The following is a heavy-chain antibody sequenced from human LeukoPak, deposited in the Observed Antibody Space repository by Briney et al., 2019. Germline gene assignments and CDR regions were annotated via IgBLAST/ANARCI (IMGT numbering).Heavy chain of an antibody. Sequence: PSETLSLTCTVSGGSISSGGYYWSWIRQHPGKGLEWIGYIYYSGSTYYNPSLKSRVTISVDTSKNQFSLKLSSVTAADTAVYYCARGGYYDILTGYYTAFDIWGQGTMVTVSS. CDR3: ARGGYYDILTGYYTAFDI. D-gene: IGHD3-9*01. CDR2: IYYSGST. V-gene: IGHV4-31*03. CDR1: GGSISSGGYY. J-gene: IGHJ3*02.